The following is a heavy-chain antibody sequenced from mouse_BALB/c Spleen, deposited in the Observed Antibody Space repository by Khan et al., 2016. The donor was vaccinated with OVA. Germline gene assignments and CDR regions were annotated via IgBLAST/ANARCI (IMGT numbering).Heavy chain of an antibody. V-gene: IGHV9-3-1*01. Sequence: QFQLVQSGPELKKPGETVKISCKASGDTFTNYGMNWVKQAPGEGLKWMGWINTYTGEPTYADDFKGRFAFSLETSASTAYLQINNLKNEDTAAYFCARNKYSYDRYFDVWGAGTTVTVSS. J-gene: IGHJ1*01. CDR1: GDTFTNYG. CDR2: INTYTGEP. D-gene: IGHD2-12*01. CDR3: ARNKYSYDRYFDV.